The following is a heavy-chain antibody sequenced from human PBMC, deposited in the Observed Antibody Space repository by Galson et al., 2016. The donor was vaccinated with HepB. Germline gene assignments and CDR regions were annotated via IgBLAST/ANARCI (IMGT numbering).Heavy chain of an antibody. Sequence: SLRLSCAASGFTFSGYAMAWVRQAPGKGLEWVARVSFDGTNRDYGDSVKGRFTISRDNSKNTLSLEMNSLRDEDTAVYYCAKDRRPPPYSGYGYGYFEDWGQGTLVIVSS. CDR1: GFTFSGYA. CDR3: AKDRRPPPYSGYGYGYFED. J-gene: IGHJ1*01. V-gene: IGHV3-30*18. CDR2: VSFDGTNR. D-gene: IGHD5-12*01.